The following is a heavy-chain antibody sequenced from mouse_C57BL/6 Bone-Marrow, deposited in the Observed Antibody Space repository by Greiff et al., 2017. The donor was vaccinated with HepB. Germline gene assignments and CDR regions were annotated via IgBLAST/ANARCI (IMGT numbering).Heavy chain of an antibody. CDR3: ARERRLGYYFDY. D-gene: IGHD3-2*02. Sequence: QVQLQQPGAELVMPGASVKLSCKASGYTFTSYWMHWVKQRPGQGLEWIGKIDPSDSYTNYNQKFKGKSTLTVDKSSSTAYMQLSSLTSEDSAVYYCARERRLGYYFDYWGQGTTLTVSS. CDR2: IDPSDSYT. V-gene: IGHV1-69*01. CDR1: GYTFTSYW. J-gene: IGHJ2*01.